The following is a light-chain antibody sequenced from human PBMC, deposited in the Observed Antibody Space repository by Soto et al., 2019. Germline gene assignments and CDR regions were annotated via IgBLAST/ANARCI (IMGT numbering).Light chain of an antibody. J-gene: IGLJ1*01. V-gene: IGLV1-40*01. Sequence: QSVLTRPPSVSGAPGQRVTISCTGSSSNSGAGHDVHWYQHLPGTAPKLLIYGNGNRPSGVPDRFSGSKSGTSASLAITGLQAEDEADYYCQSYDSSLSGSEVFGTGTKVTVL. CDR1: SSNSGAGHD. CDR3: QSYDSSLSGSEV. CDR2: GNG.